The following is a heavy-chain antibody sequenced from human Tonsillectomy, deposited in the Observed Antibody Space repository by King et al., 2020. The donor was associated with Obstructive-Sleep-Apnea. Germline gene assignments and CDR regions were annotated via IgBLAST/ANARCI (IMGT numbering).Heavy chain of an antibody. CDR2: IYYSGST. CDR1: GGSISSSSYY. V-gene: IGHV4-39*07. Sequence: QLQESGPGLVKPSETLSLTCSVSGGSISSSSYYWGWIRQPPGKGLEWIGSIYYSGSTYYNPSLKSRVSISGDTSNNQFSLRLSSVTAADTAVYYCARENILAAAGTDVWGQGTLVTVSS. CDR3: ARENILAAAGTDV. J-gene: IGHJ4*02. D-gene: IGHD6-13*01.